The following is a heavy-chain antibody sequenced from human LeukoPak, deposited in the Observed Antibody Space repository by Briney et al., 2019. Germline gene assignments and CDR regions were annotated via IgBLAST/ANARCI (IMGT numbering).Heavy chain of an antibody. J-gene: IGHJ3*02. D-gene: IGHD3-16*01. CDR2: INPNNGDT. Sequence: ASVKVSCKAAVYTFTVNYMHWVRQPPGQGLEWMGWINPNNGDTSSAQKFQGRVTMTRDTSISTAYMELSSLRADDTAVYYCARDLLRGRNAAFDIWGQETMVTVSS. V-gene: IGHV1-2*02. CDR1: VYTFTVNY. CDR3: ARDLLRGRNAAFDI.